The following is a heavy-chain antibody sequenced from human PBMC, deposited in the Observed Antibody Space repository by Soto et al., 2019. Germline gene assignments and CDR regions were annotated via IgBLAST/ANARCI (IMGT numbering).Heavy chain of an antibody. Sequence: NPSETLSLTCAVSGGSISSGGYSWSWIRQPPGKGLEWIGYIYHSGSTYYNPSLKSRVTISVDRSKNQFSLKLSSVTAADTAVYYCARARITMVRGVYYYYGMDVWGQGTTVTVSS. CDR3: ARARITMVRGVYYYYGMDV. V-gene: IGHV4-30-2*01. CDR2: IYHSGST. CDR1: GGSISSGGYS. D-gene: IGHD3-10*01. J-gene: IGHJ6*02.